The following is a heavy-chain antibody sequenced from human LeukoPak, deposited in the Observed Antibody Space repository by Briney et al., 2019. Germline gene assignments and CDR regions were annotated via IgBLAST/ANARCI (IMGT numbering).Heavy chain of an antibody. Sequence: GESLTLSCAASGFPFSSYSMSWVRQAPGEGLEWVASITSTASYIYYADSMKGRSTVSRDNVQNSLYLQMNSLRAEDTAVYSCARVTFGATTNNYYFDHMDVWGKGTSVTVSS. D-gene: IGHD5-24*01. CDR3: ARVTFGATTNNYYFDHMDV. J-gene: IGHJ6*03. V-gene: IGHV3-21*01. CDR2: ITSTASYI. CDR1: GFPFSSYS.